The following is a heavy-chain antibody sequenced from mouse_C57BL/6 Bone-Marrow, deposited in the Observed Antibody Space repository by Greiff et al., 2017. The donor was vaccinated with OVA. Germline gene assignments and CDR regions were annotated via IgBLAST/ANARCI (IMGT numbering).Heavy chain of an antibody. CDR3: ARDQPTLRYYAMDY. CDR1: GFTFSSYA. Sequence: EVKLMESGGGLVKPGGSLKLSCAASGFTFSSYAMSWVRQTPEQRLEWVATISDGGSYTYYPDNVKGRFTISRDNAKNNLYLQMSHLKSEDTAMYYCARDQPTLRYYAMDYWGQGTAVTVSS. V-gene: IGHV5-4*01. CDR2: ISDGGSYT. D-gene: IGHD6-5*01. J-gene: IGHJ4*01.